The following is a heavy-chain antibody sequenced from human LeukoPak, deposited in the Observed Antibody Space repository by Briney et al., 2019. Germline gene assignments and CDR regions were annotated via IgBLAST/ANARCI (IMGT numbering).Heavy chain of an antibody. CDR3: AREGCSGGSCYPYLFDY. CDR2: IYYSGST. J-gene: IGHJ4*02. Sequence: SETLSLTCTVSGGSVSSGSYYWSWIRQPPGKGLEWIGYIYYSGSTNYNPSLKSRVTISVDTSKNQFSLKLSSVTAADTAVYYCAREGCSGGSCYPYLFDYWGQGTLATVSS. D-gene: IGHD2-15*01. CDR1: GGSVSSGSYY. V-gene: IGHV4-61*01.